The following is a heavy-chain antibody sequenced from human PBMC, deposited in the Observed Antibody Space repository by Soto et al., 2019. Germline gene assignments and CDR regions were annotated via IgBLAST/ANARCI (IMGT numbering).Heavy chain of an antibody. J-gene: IGHJ2*01. V-gene: IGHV4-39*01. CDR3: ARPGIVGAMSYWNFDL. D-gene: IGHD1-26*01. Sequence: QLQLQESGPGLVKPSETLSLTCTVSGGSISSSSYYWGWIRQPPGKGLEWIGSMYYSGNSYYNPSLKSRVTISVDTSKNQFSLRVGSVTAADTAVYYCARPGIVGAMSYWNFDLWGRGTLVTVSS. CDR1: GGSISSSSYY. CDR2: MYYSGNS.